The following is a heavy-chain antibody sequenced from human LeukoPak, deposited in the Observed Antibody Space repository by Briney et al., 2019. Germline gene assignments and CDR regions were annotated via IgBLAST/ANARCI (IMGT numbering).Heavy chain of an antibody. V-gene: IGHV3-64D*06. CDR1: GFTFSSYA. J-gene: IGHJ3*02. CDR3: VKDLEIVVVYDAFDI. Sequence: GGSLRLSCSASGFTFSSYAMHWVRQAPGKGLEYVSAISSNGGSTYYADSVKGRFTISRDNSKNTLYLQMSSLRAEDTAVYYRVKDLEIVVVYDAFDIWGQGTMVTVSS. D-gene: IGHD3-22*01. CDR2: ISSNGGST.